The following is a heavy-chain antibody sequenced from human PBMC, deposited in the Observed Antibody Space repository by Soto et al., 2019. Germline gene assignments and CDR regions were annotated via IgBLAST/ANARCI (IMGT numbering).Heavy chain of an antibody. V-gene: IGHV3-9*01. D-gene: IGHD4-17*01. CDR1: GFTFDDYA. CDR3: AKDIWYGDYEGSVLKPKYYYYYMDV. Sequence: GGSLRLSCAASGFTFDDYAMHWVRQAPGKGLEWVSGISWNSGSIGYADSVKGRFTISRDNAKNSLYLQMNSLRAEDTALYYCAKDIWYGDYEGSVLKPKYYYYYMDVWGKGTTVTVSS. J-gene: IGHJ6*03. CDR2: ISWNSGSI.